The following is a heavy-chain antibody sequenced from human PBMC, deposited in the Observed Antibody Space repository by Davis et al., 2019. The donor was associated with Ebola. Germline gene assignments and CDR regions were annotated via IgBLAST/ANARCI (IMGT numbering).Heavy chain of an antibody. J-gene: IGHJ6*02. CDR2: IDPSDSYT. V-gene: IGHV5-10-1*01. CDR1: GYTFTSYA. CDR3: ARHGAVTTDYYYGMDV. D-gene: IGHD4-11*01. Sequence: KVSCKASGYTFTSYAMHWVRQMPGKGLEWMGRIDPSDSYTNYSPSFQGHVTLSADKSIRTAYLQWSSLKASDTAMYYCARHGAVTTDYYYGMDVWGQGTTVTVSS.